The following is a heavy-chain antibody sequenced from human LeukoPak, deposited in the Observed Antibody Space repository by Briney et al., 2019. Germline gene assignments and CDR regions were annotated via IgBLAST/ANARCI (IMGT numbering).Heavy chain of an antibody. CDR1: GFTFSSYA. CDR2: ISVSGGST. D-gene: IGHD3-10*01. CDR3: AKKVTGSYNNPLDY. V-gene: IGHV3-23*01. Sequence: WSLRLSCAASGFTFSSYAMSWVRQAPGKGLEWVSAISVSGGSTYYADSVKGRFTISRDNSKNTLYLQMNSLTAEDTAVYYCAKKVTGSYNNPLDYWGQGTLVTVSS. J-gene: IGHJ4*02.